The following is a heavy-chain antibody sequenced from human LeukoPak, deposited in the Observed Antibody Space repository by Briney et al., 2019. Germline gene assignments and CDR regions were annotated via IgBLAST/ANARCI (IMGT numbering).Heavy chain of an antibody. D-gene: IGHD6-13*01. V-gene: IGHV3-23*01. CDR3: AKGWSYFLGN. CDR2: ISESGGST. Sequence: GGSLRLSCAASGFTFTNYAMSWVRQAPGKGLEWVSTISESGGSTNYADSVKGRFTISRDNSKNTLYLQMNSLRAEDTALYYCAKGWSYFLGNWGQGTLVTVSS. J-gene: IGHJ4*02. CDR1: GFTFTNYA.